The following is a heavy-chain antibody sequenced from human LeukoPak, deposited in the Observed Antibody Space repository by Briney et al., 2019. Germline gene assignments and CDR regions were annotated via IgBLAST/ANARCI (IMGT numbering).Heavy chain of an antibody. CDR1: GYTFTGYY. V-gene: IGHV1-2*06. CDR3: ARDPSSTSNWFDP. CDR2: INPNSGGT. D-gene: IGHD2-2*01. J-gene: IGHJ5*02. Sequence: GASVKVSCKASGYTFTGYYLHWVRQAPGQGLEWMGRINPNSGGTNYAQKFQGRVTMTTDTSISTAYMELNRLRSDDTAVYYCARDPSSTSNWFDPWGQGTLVTVSS.